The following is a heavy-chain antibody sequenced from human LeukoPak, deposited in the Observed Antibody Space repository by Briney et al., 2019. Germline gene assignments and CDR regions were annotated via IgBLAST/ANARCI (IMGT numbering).Heavy chain of an antibody. Sequence: SETLSLTCTVSGGSISSYYWSWIRQPAGKGLEWIGYIYYSGSTNYNPSLKSRVTISVDTSKNQFSLKLSSVTAADTAVYYCARDNYDSSGYGHDAFDIWGQGTMVTVSS. CDR3: ARDNYDSSGYGHDAFDI. CDR1: GGSISSYY. V-gene: IGHV4-59*01. CDR2: IYYSGST. J-gene: IGHJ3*02. D-gene: IGHD3-22*01.